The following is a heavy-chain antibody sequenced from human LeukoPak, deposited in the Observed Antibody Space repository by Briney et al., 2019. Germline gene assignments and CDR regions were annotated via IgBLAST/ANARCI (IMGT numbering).Heavy chain of an antibody. J-gene: IGHJ6*02. CDR3: ARSTLAARLLMDV. V-gene: IGHV1-46*01. CDR1: GYTFTSYY. CDR2: INPSGGST. Sequence: GASVKVSCKASGYTFTSYYMHWVRQAPGQGLEWMGIINPSGGSTGYAQKFQGRVTMTRDTSTSTVYMELSSLRSEDTAVYYCARSTLAARLLMDVWGQGTTVTVSS. D-gene: IGHD6-6*01.